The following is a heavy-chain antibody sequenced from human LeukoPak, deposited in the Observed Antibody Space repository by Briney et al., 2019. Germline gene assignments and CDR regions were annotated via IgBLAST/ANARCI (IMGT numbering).Heavy chain of an antibody. D-gene: IGHD6-19*01. CDR2: VNPNSGVT. CDR1: GYTFIGYY. V-gene: IGHV1-2*02. CDR3: ARRAVDNSYYYYMDV. Sequence: ASVKVSCKASGYTFIGYYIHWVRQAPGQGLEWMGSVNPNSGVTDYAQKFQGRVTITRNTSISTAYMEVSSLRYEDTAVYYCARRAVDNSYYYYMDVWGKGTTVTVSS. J-gene: IGHJ6*03.